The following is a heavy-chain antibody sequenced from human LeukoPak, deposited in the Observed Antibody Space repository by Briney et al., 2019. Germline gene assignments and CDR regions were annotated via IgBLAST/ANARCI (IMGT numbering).Heavy chain of an antibody. CDR1: DFSISRGYY. D-gene: IGHD6-19*01. Sequence: SETLSLTCTVSDFSISRGYYWGWTRPPPGKGLECIGTIYHSGTTYYSPSLKTRVTISVDTSKNHFSLKLSSVTAADTAVYYCARTARGWYGLFDYWGQGTLVTVSS. CDR2: IYHSGTT. J-gene: IGHJ4*02. V-gene: IGHV4-38-2*02. CDR3: ARTARGWYGLFDY.